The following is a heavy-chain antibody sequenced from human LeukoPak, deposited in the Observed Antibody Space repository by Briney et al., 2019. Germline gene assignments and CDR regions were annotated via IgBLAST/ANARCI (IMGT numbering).Heavy chain of an antibody. V-gene: IGHV3-74*01. D-gene: IGHD3-10*01. Sequence: GGSLRLSCAASGFTFSSYGMNWVRQAPGKGLVWVSRISTDGSVTSYADSVKGRFTISRDNAKNTMYLQMNSLRAEDTAVYYCARIGGSGSYSGHYFDHWGQGTLVTVSS. J-gene: IGHJ4*02. CDR2: ISTDGSVT. CDR3: ARIGGSGSYSGHYFDH. CDR1: GFTFSSYG.